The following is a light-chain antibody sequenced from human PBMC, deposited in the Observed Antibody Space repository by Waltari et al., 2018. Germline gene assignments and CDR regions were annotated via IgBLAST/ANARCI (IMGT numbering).Light chain of an antibody. J-gene: IGKJ1*01. CDR3: QQYNIYSPQA. Sequence: IQMTQSPSTPSSSVGDRVTITCRASQTIDNSLAWYQQKPGEAPKVMIYDASTLETGVPSRFSGSGFGTDFSLTISSLQPDDFATYWCQQYNIYSPQAFGQGTKVEVK. V-gene: IGKV1-5*01. CDR2: DAS. CDR1: QTIDNS.